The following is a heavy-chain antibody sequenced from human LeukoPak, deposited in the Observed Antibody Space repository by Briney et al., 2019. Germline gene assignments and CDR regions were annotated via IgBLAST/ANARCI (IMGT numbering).Heavy chain of an antibody. Sequence: GGSLRLSCAASGFTFSNYGLSWVRRAPGKGLEWVSGITGSGGSTYYADSVKGRFTISRDNAKNSLYLQMNSLRAEDTALYYCARHGFPAQYYYYYYYMDVWAKGPRSPSP. J-gene: IGHJ6*03. D-gene: IGHD2-2*01. CDR1: GFTFSNYG. V-gene: IGHV3-23*01. CDR3: ARHGFPAQYYYYYYYMDV. CDR2: ITGSGGST.